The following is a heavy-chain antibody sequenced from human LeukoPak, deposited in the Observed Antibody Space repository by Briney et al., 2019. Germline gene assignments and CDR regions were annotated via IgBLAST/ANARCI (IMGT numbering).Heavy chain of an antibody. CDR2: ISGYNGDT. CDR1: GYSFISYG. Sequence: ASVKVSCQTSGYSFISYGISWVRQAPGQGLVWMGWISGYNGDTNYAQKLQGRVTMTTDTSTSTAYMELRSLKSDDTAVHDCARATADFFYYMDVRGQGTLVTVFS. V-gene: IGHV1-18*01. J-gene: IGHJ4*02. CDR3: ARATADFFYYMDV. D-gene: IGHD1-26*01.